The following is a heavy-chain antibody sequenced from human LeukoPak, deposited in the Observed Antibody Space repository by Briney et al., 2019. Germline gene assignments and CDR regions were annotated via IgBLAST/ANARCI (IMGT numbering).Heavy chain of an antibody. J-gene: IGHJ4*02. D-gene: IGHD6-19*01. CDR3: HLTPMYSSGSGEGY. CDR2: IWYDGSNK. Sequence: PGRSLRLSCAASGFTFSSYGMHWVRQAPGKGLEWVAVIWYDGSNKYYADSVKGRFTISRDNSKNTLYLQMNSLRAEDTAVYYCHLTPMYSSGSGEGYWGQGTLVTVSS. V-gene: IGHV3-33*01. CDR1: GFTFSSYG.